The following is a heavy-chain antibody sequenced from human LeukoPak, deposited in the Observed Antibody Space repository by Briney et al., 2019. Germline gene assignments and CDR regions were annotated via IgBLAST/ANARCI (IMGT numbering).Heavy chain of an antibody. V-gene: IGHV1-8*01. CDR1: GYTFTSYD. CDR2: MNPNSGNT. D-gene: IGHD2-8*01. J-gene: IGHJ6*02. Sequence: GASVKVSCKASGYTFTSYDINWVRQATGQGLESMGWMNPNSGNTGYSQKFQGRVTMTRNTSISTAYMELSSLRSEDTAVYYCARGDPLMYYYYYGMDVWGQGTTVTVSS. CDR3: ARGDPLMYYYYYGMDV.